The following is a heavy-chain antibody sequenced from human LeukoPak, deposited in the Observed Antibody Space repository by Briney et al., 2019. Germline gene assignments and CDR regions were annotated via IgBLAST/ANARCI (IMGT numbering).Heavy chain of an antibody. CDR2: IYYSGST. D-gene: IGHD3-9*01. Sequence: SETLSLTCTVSGGSISSGDYYWSWIRQLPGKGLEWIGYIYYSGSTFYNPSLKSRVTISVDTSKNQFSLKLSSVTAADTAVYYCARGHSFDWFSCWGQGTLVTVSS. CDR3: ARGHSFDWFSC. CDR1: GGSISSGDYY. V-gene: IGHV4-30-4*01. J-gene: IGHJ4*02.